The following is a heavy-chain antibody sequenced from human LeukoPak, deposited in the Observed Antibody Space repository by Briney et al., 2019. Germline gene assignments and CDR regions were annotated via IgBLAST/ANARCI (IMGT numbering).Heavy chain of an antibody. CDR2: VSISSGTI. CDR3: ARAMSTFGGVRNYFDS. CDR1: GFTFSSYS. J-gene: IGHJ4*02. Sequence: PGGSLRLSCAASGFTFSSYSMNWVRQAPGKGLEWISFVSISSGTIYYADSVKGRFSISRDNAKSSLDLQVNSLRAEDTAVYYCARAMSTFGGVRNYFDSWGQGTLVTVSS. V-gene: IGHV3-48*04. D-gene: IGHD3-16*01.